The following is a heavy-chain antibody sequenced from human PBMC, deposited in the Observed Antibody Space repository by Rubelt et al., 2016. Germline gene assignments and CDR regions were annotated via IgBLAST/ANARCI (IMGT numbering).Heavy chain of an antibody. CDR3: ARGRNCMASTCYSSNWFDT. D-gene: IGHD2-21*02. CDR1: GFTFSTYSM. J-gene: IGHJ5*02. V-gene: IGHV4-4*02. CDR2: IFHRGTT. Sequence: VQLVESGGGLVQPGGSLRLSCAASGFTFSTYSMNWVRQAPGKGLEWIGEIFHRGTTNNNPSLNSRVTISLDKSKNQFALNPTPVTAADTAVYYCARGRNCMASTCYSSNWFDTWGQGTLVTVSS.